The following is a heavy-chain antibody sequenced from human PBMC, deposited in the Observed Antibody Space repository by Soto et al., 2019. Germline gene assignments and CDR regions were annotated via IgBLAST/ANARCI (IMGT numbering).Heavy chain of an antibody. V-gene: IGHV3-30-3*01. Sequence: PGGSLRLSCAASGFTFNIYALHWVRQAPGKGLEWVAVISFDGTKKYYSDSVKGRFTISRDNLKNTLYLQMNNLRVEDAALYICAREDDYGYRYINYGLDVWGQGTTVTVSS. CDR2: ISFDGTKK. D-gene: IGHD4-17*01. J-gene: IGHJ6*02. CDR1: GFTFNIYA. CDR3: AREDDYGYRYINYGLDV.